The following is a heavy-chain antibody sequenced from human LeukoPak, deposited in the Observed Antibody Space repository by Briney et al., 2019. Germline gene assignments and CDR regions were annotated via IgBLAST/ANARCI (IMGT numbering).Heavy chain of an antibody. J-gene: IGHJ6*02. CDR2: INHSGST. CDR3: ARESGGYYDSSGWNV. V-gene: IGHV4-34*01. CDR1: GGSFSGYY. Sequence: SETLSLTCAVYGGSFSGYYWSWIRQPPGKGLEWIGEINHSGSTNYNPSLKSRVTISVDTSKNQFSLQLNSVTPEDTAVYYCARESGGYYDSSGWNVWGQGTTVTVSS. D-gene: IGHD3-22*01.